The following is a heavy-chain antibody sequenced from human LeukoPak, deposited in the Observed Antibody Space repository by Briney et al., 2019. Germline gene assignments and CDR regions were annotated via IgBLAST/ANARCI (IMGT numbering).Heavy chain of an antibody. CDR3: TRRDYGGDSDWFDP. V-gene: IGHV4-61*05. CDR2: IYYSGST. J-gene: IGHJ5*02. D-gene: IGHD4-23*01. CDR1: GGSIGSSSYY. Sequence: KPSETLSLTCTVSGGSIGSSSYYWGWIRQPPGKGLEWIGNIYYSGSTNYNPSLKSRVTISVDTPKNQFSLKLSSVTAADTAVYFCTRRDYGGDSDWFDPWGQGTLVTVSS.